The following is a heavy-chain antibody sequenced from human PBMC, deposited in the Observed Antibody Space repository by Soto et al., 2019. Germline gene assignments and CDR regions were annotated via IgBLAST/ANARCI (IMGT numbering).Heavy chain of an antibody. CDR2: INPTRGT. V-gene: IGHV4-34*02. CDR3: ARGSLGGYSGAFDV. CDR1: SGSFTGHF. D-gene: IGHD5-12*01. J-gene: IGHJ3*01. Sequence: QVQLQQWGAGLLRPSETLSLTCAVNSGSFTGHFWAWIRQSPGKGLEWIGEINPTRGTNYNPSLKSRVRIAMEVARNEFSLTLRSVTAADTAVYYCARGSLGGYSGAFDVWGQGTVVTVSS.